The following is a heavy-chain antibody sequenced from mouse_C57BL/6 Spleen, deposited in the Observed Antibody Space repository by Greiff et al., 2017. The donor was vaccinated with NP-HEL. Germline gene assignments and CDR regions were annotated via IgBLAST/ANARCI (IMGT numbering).Heavy chain of an antibody. J-gene: IGHJ2*01. CDR1: GYTFTSYW. V-gene: IGHV1-7*01. CDR2: INPSSGYT. Sequence: QVQLQQSGAELAKPGASVKLSCKASGYTFTSYWMHWVKQRPGQGLEWIGYINPSSGYTKYNQKFKDKATLTADKSSSTAYMQLSSLTYEDSAVYYCARNYYGSSYVEEYFDYWGQGTTLTVSS. CDR3: ARNYYGSSYVEEYFDY. D-gene: IGHD1-1*01.